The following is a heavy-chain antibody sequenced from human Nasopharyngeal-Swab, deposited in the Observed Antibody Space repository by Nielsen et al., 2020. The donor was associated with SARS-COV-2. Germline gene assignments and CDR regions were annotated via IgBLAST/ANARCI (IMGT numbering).Heavy chain of an antibody. CDR1: GFTFSRHW. CDR2: TNSDGSST. J-gene: IGHJ3*02. CDR3: TRGAVTMRDTLDI. Sequence: GESLKISCAASGFTFSRHWMHWVRQAPGKGLVWVSRTNSDGSSTSYADSVKGRFTISRDNAKNTLYLHMTSLRADDTAVYYCTRGAVTMRDTLDIWGQGTMVTVSS. V-gene: IGHV3-74*01. D-gene: IGHD3-22*01.